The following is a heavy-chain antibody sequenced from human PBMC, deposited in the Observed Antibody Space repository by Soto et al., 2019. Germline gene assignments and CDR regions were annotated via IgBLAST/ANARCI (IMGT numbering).Heavy chain of an antibody. CDR3: VRHAFTMDRGPFDP. CDR2: IYPGDSDT. D-gene: IGHD2-2*03. Sequence: GESLKISCKGSGYSFGVFWIGWVRQTSGKGLEYMGIIYPGDSDTKYNPSFQGQVTMSVDKSINTAYLQWRSLKASDTAIHYCVRHAFTMDRGPFDPWGQGTQVTVSS. CDR1: GYSFGVFW. V-gene: IGHV5-51*01. J-gene: IGHJ5*02.